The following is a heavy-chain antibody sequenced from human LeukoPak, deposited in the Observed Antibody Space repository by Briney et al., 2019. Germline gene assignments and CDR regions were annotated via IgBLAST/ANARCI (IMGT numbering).Heavy chain of an antibody. Sequence: ASVKVSCKASGGTFSSYAISWVRQAPGQGLERMGGIIPIFGTANYAQKFQGRVTITADESTSTAYMELSSLRSEDTAVYYCARGYDILTGEGSFDYWGQGTLVTVSS. CDR3: ARGYDILTGEGSFDY. D-gene: IGHD3-9*01. V-gene: IGHV1-69*13. J-gene: IGHJ4*02. CDR2: IIPIFGTA. CDR1: GGTFSSYA.